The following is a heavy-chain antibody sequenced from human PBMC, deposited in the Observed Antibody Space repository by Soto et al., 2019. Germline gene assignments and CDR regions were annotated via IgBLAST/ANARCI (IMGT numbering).Heavy chain of an antibody. D-gene: IGHD3-22*01. CDR3: ARGTDYYDSSGYYSFDY. CDR2: IYYSGST. Sequence: PSETLSLTCTVSGGSISSYYWSWIRQPPGKGLEWIGYIYYSGSTNYNPSLKSRVTISVDTSKNQLSLKLSSVTAADTAVYYCARGTDYYDSSGYYSFDYWGQGTLVTVS. J-gene: IGHJ4*02. V-gene: IGHV4-59*01. CDR1: GGSISSYY.